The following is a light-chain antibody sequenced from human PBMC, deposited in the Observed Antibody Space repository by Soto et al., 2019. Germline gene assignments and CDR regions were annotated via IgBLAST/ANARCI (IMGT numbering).Light chain of an antibody. CDR1: SSDVGGSNY. V-gene: IGLV2-14*01. Sequence: QSALTQPASVSGSPGQSITISCTGTSSDVGGSNYVSWYQQHPGKAPKLMIYDVTLRPSGVSNRFSGSKSGNTASLTISGLQAEDEADYYCSSYASTSTPVVLGGGTKVTVL. CDR3: SSYASTSTPVV. J-gene: IGLJ2*01. CDR2: DVT.